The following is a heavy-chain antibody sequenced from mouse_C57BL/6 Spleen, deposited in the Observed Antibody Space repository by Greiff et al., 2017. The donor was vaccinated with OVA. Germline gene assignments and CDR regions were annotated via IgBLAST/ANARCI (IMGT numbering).Heavy chain of an antibody. J-gene: IGHJ4*01. Sequence: VQLQQSGAELVKPGASVKMSCKASGYTFTSYWITWVKQRPGQGLAWIGDIYPGSGSTNYNEKFKSKATLTVDTSSSTAYMQLSSLTSEDSAVYYCAHSNYAMDYWGQGTSVTVSS. CDR1: GYTFTSYW. V-gene: IGHV1-55*01. CDR2: IYPGSGST. CDR3: AHSNYAMDY. D-gene: IGHD2-5*01.